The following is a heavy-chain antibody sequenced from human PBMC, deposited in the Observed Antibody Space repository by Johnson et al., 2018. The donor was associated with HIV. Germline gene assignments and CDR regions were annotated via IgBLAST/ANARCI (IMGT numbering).Heavy chain of an antibody. CDR1: GFTFDDYG. J-gene: IGHJ3*02. Sequence: VQLVESGGGVVRPGGSLRLSCAASGFTFDDYGMSWVRQAPEKGLEWVSGINWNGGSTGYADSVKGRFTISRDNSKNTLYLQMNSLRAEDTAVYYCSKDVLSLGYCSGGGCWEDAFDIWGQGTKVTVSS. V-gene: IGHV3-20*04. CDR3: SKDVLSLGYCSGGGCWEDAFDI. D-gene: IGHD2-15*01. CDR2: INWNGGST.